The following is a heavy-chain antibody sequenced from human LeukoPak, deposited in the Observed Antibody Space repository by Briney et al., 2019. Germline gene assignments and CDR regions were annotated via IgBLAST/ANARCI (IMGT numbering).Heavy chain of an antibody. Sequence: GGSLRLSCAASGFTFSSYSMNWFRQAPGKGLEWVSYISSSSSTKYYADSLKGRSTISRSNAKNSLYLQRNSLRAEDTAVYYCARDPSKYSSGWYGYWGQGTLVSVSS. V-gene: IGHV3-48*04. CDR3: ARDPSKYSSGWYGY. CDR2: ISSSSSTK. CDR1: GFTFSSYS. J-gene: IGHJ4*02. D-gene: IGHD6-19*01.